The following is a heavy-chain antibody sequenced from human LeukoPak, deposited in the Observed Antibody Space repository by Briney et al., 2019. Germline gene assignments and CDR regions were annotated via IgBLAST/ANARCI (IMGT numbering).Heavy chain of an antibody. CDR1: GFTFRDHW. D-gene: IGHD2-15*01. Sequence: GGSLRLPCVASGFTFRDHWMSWVRQAPGKGLEWVANIKQDESKRYYVDSVKGRFTISRDNAKNSLYLQHNSLRAEDTAVYYCARDASLYCSGNDCYWAFDRWGQGTLVTVSS. CDR3: ARDASLYCSGNDCYWAFDR. CDR2: IKQDESKR. V-gene: IGHV3-7*01. J-gene: IGHJ5*02.